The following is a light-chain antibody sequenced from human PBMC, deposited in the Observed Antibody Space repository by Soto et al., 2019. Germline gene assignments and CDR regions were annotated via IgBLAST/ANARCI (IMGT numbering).Light chain of an antibody. Sequence: IQMTQAPSSLSASVGDRVTITCRASQSISSYLNWYQQKPGKAPKLLIYAASSLQSGVPSRFSGSGSWPDFTLTFSSLQPDDFATYDCQQSYSTPLTFGVGTKVEIK. CDR3: QQSYSTPLT. V-gene: IGKV1-39*01. CDR1: QSISSY. J-gene: IGKJ4*01. CDR2: AAS.